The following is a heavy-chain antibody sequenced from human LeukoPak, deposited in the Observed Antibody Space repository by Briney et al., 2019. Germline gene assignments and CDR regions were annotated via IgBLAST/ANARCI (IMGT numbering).Heavy chain of an antibody. Sequence: ASVKVSCKASGYTFTGYYMHWVRQAPGQGLEWMGWINPNSGGTNYAQKFQGRVTMTRDTSISTAYMELSRLRSDDTAVYYCASVLSPYGSGSYSPFDYWGQGTLVTVSS. CDR2: INPNSGGT. D-gene: IGHD3-10*01. J-gene: IGHJ4*02. V-gene: IGHV1-2*02. CDR1: GYTFTGYY. CDR3: ASVLSPYGSGSYSPFDY.